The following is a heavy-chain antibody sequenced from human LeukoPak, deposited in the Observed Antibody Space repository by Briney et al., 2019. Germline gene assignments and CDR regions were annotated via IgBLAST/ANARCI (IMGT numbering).Heavy chain of an antibody. V-gene: IGHV3-30-3*01. Sequence: GGSLRLSCAASGFTFSSYAMHWVRQAPGKGLEWVAVISYDGSNKYYADSVKGRFTISRDNSKNTLYLQMNSLRAEDTAVYYCAREPGEGGGAPDYWGQGTLVTVSS. J-gene: IGHJ4*02. CDR1: GFTFSSYA. CDR2: ISYDGSNK. CDR3: AREPGEGGGAPDY. D-gene: IGHD1-26*01.